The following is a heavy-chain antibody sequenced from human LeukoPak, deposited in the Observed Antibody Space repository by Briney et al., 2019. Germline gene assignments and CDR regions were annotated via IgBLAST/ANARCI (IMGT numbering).Heavy chain of an antibody. CDR3: ARELSGYYDYVWGDNWFDP. D-gene: IGHD3-16*01. CDR2: INPSGGST. Sequence: ASVTVSCKASGYTFTSYYMHWVRQAPGQGLEWMGIINPSGGSTSYPQKFQGRVTMTRDTSTSTVYMELSSLRSEDTAVYYCARELSGYYDYVWGDNWFDPWGQGTLVTVSS. V-gene: IGHV1-46*03. CDR1: GYTFTSYY. J-gene: IGHJ5*02.